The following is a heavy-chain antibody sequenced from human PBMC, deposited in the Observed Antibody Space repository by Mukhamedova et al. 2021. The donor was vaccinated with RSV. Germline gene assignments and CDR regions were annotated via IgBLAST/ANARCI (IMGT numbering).Heavy chain of an antibody. CDR2: ISSSGSTI. Sequence: GLEWVSYISSSGSTIYYADSVKGRFTISRDNAKNSLYLQMNSLRAEDMAVYYCAGIDYYDSSGYSFDAFDIWGQGTMVTVSS. D-gene: IGHD3-22*01. CDR3: AGIDYYDSSGYSFDAFDI. V-gene: IGHV3-48*03. J-gene: IGHJ3*02.